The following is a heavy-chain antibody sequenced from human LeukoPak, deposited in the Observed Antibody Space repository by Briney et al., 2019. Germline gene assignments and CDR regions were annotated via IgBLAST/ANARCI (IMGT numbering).Heavy chain of an antibody. CDR3: ARHGLWQRDYYFDY. D-gene: IGHD2-21*01. J-gene: IGHJ4*02. V-gene: IGHV4-59*05. CDR1: GGSISSYY. CDR2: IYYSGST. Sequence: SETLSLTCTVSGGSISSYYWSWIRQPPGKGLEWIGSIYYSGSTYYNPSLKSRVTISVDTSKNQFSLKLSSVTAADTAVYYCARHGLWQRDYYFDYWGQGTLVTVSS.